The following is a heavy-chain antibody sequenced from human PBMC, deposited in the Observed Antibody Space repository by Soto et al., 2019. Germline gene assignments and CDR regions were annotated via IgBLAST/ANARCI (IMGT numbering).Heavy chain of an antibody. CDR2: IIPIFGTA. CDR1: GGTFSSYA. Sequence: SVKVSCKASGGTFSSYAISWVRQAPGQGLEWMGGIIPIFGTANYAQKFQGRVTITADESTSTAYMELSSLRSEDTAVYYCARHPRDDYNYGGSGIFDYWGQGTLVTVSS. J-gene: IGHJ4*02. V-gene: IGHV1-69*13. D-gene: IGHD4-4*01. CDR3: ARHPRDDYNYGGSGIFDY.